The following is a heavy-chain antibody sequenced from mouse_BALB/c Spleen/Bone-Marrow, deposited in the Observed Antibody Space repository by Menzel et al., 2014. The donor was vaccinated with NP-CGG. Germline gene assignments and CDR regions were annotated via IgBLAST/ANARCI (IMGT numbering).Heavy chain of an antibody. Sequence: EVKVEESGGDLVKPGGSLKLSCVAFGFTFSSYGMSWVRQTPDKRLEWVATISSGGSSTYYPASVKGRFTISRDNAKSTLYLQMSSLNSEDTAMYYCTRRPLQANSYFDCWGQGTTLTVSS. D-gene: IGHD3-2*02. CDR3: TRRPLQANSYFDC. J-gene: IGHJ2*01. V-gene: IGHV5-6*02. CDR1: GFTFSSYG. CDR2: ISSGGSST.